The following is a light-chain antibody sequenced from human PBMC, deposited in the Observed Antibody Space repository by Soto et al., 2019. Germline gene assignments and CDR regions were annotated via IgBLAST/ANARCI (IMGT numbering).Light chain of an antibody. J-gene: IGKJ4*01. CDR2: WAS. Sequence: DIVMTQSPDSLAVSLGERATINCKSSQSLLYDSNNKNYLAWYQQKPGQPPKLLIYWASTRESGVPDRFSGSGSGTDFTLNISSQQAEDGAVYYCQQYYSTLALTFGGGTKVEIK. V-gene: IGKV4-1*01. CDR1: QSLLYDSNNKNY. CDR3: QQYYSTLALT.